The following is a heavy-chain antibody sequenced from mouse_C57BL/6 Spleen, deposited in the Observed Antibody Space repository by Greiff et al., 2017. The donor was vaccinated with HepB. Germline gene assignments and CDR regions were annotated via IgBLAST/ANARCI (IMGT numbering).Heavy chain of an antibody. CDR3: ARSMVTTGLYYAMDY. J-gene: IGHJ4*01. D-gene: IGHD2-2*01. CDR2: ISSGSSTI. CDR1: GFTFSDYG. V-gene: IGHV5-17*01. Sequence: EVQWVESGGGLVKPGGSLKLSCAASGFTFSDYGMHWVRQAPEKGLEWVAYISSGSSTIYYADTVKGRFTISRDNAKNTLFLQMTSLRSEDTAMYYCARSMVTTGLYYAMDYWGQGTSVTVSS.